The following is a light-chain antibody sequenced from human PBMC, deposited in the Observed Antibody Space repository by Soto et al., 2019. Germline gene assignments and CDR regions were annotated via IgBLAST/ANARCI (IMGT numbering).Light chain of an antibody. CDR1: QTILNY. V-gene: IGKV1-39*01. Sequence: DVQMTQSPSSLSASVGGKVTITCRASQTILNYLSWYQQRPGKAPSLLIYAASSLRGGVPSRFSGSGSGTDFSLTINSLQPEDFATYFCQQTYTTTRTFGQGTKVEIK. CDR2: AAS. J-gene: IGKJ1*01. CDR3: QQTYTTTRT.